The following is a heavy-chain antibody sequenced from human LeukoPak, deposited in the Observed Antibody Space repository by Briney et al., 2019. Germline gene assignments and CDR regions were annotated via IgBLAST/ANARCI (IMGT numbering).Heavy chain of an antibody. CDR1: GYTFTSYD. V-gene: IGHV1-8*01. Sequence: ASVTVSCKASGYTFTSYDINWVRQATGQGLEWMGWMNPNSGNTGYAQRFQGRVTMTRNTSISTAYMELSSLRSEDTAVYYCARGFIAAAGGFDPWGQGTLVTVSS. CDR3: ARGFIAAAGGFDP. D-gene: IGHD6-13*01. J-gene: IGHJ5*02. CDR2: MNPNSGNT.